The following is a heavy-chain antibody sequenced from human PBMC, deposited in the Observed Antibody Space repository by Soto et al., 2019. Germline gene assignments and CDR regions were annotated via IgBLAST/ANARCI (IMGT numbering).Heavy chain of an antibody. CDR3: ARGYWNYRIAYFDY. D-gene: IGHD1-7*01. CDR1: GFTFSSYA. CDR2: ISYDGSNK. V-gene: IGHV3-30-3*01. Sequence: VQLVESGGGVVQPGRSLRLSCAASGFTFSSYAMHWVRQAPGKGLEWVAVISYDGSNKYYADSVKGRFTISRDNSKNTLYLQMNSLRAEDTAVYYCARGYWNYRIAYFDYWGQGTLVTVSS. J-gene: IGHJ4*02.